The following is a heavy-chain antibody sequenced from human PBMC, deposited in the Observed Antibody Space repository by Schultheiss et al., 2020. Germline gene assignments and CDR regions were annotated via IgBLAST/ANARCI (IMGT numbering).Heavy chain of an antibody. Sequence: SMRLSCSASGFTFDDYAMHWVRQAPGKGLEWVSGISWNSGSIGYADSVKGRFTISRDNAKNSLYLQMNSLRAEDTALYYCARPPAAAGIHHFDYWGQGTLVTVSS. CDR1: GFTFDDYA. D-gene: IGHD6-13*01. J-gene: IGHJ4*02. CDR2: ISWNSGSI. CDR3: ARPPAAAGIHHFDY. V-gene: IGHV3-9*01.